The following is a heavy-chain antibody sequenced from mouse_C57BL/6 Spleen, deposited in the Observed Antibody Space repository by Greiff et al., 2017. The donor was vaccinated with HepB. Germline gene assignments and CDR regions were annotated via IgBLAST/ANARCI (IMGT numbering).Heavy chain of an antibody. CDR3: ASLSVYDYDGSDY. CDR1: GFTFSSYG. CDR2: ISSVGSYT. Sequence: DVKLEESGGDLVKPGGSLKLSCAASGFTFSSYGMSWVRQTPDKRLEWVATISSVGSYTYYPDSVKGRFTISRDNAKNTQYLQMSCLKSEDTAMYCCASLSVYDYDGSDYWGQGTTLTVSS. J-gene: IGHJ2*01. V-gene: IGHV5-6*02. D-gene: IGHD2-4*01.